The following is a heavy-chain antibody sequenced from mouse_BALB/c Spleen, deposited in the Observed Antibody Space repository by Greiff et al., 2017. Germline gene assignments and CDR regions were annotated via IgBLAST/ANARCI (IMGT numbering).Heavy chain of an antibody. V-gene: IGHV1-7*01. CDR1: GYTFTSYW. CDR2: INPSTGYT. J-gene: IGHJ4*01. CDR3: ARGGRMDY. Sequence: VQLQPSGAELAKPGASVKMSCKASGYTFTSYWMHWVKQRPGQGLEWIGYINPSTGYTEYNQKFKDKATLTADKSSSTAYMQLSSLTSEDSAVYYCARGGRMDYWGQGTSVTVSS.